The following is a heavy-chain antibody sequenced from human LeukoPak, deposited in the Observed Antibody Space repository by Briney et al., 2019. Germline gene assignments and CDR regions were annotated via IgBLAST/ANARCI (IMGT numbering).Heavy chain of an antibody. D-gene: IGHD6-19*01. Sequence: PGGSLRLSCAASGFTFSIYGMHWVRQAPGKGLEWVSAISGGGGSTYYADSVKGRFTISRDNSKNTLYLQMNSLRAEDTAVYYCASQTEYAGGWVDYWGQGTLVTVSS. CDR1: GFTFSIYG. J-gene: IGHJ4*02. CDR2: ISGGGGST. V-gene: IGHV3-23*01. CDR3: ASQTEYAGGWVDY.